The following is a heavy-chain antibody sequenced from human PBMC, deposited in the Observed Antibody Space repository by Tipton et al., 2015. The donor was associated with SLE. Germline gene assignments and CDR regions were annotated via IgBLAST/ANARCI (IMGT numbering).Heavy chain of an antibody. Sequence: TLSLTCTVSGGSISSGSYYWNWIRQPAGKGLEWIGYIYTSGSTNYNPSLKSRVTISVDTSKNQFSLKLSSVTAADTAVYYCAKPEQWLVPNYWGQGALVTVSS. CDR1: GGSISSGSYY. CDR2: IYTSGST. V-gene: IGHV4-61*09. CDR3: AKPEQWLVPNY. J-gene: IGHJ4*02. D-gene: IGHD6-19*01.